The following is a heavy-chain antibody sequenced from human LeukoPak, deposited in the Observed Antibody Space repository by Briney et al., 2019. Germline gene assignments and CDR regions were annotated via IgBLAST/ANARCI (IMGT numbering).Heavy chain of an antibody. D-gene: IGHD2-21*02. CDR3: ARHYRGGDCYLCYYYGMDV. Sequence: ASAKVSRKSSGYIITSFGISCVRDAPGRGLESMGWISAHNGNTHYAQNLRGGVTMTTDTSTSTAYMELRRLSSDDTTVYYCARHYRGGDCYLCYYYGMDVWGQGTTVTVSS. CDR1: GYIITSFG. V-gene: IGHV1-18*01. CDR2: ISAHNGNT. J-gene: IGHJ6*02.